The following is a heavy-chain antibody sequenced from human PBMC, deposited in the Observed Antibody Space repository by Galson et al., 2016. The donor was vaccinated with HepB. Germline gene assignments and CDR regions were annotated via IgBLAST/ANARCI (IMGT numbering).Heavy chain of an antibody. D-gene: IGHD3-3*01. CDR1: GFIFSTYG. J-gene: IGHJ6*03. CDR2: ISYDETKK. V-gene: IGHV3-30*18. CDR3: VKGGGKMEWLLDYYLDV. Sequence: SLRLSCAASGFIFSTYGMHWVRQAPGKGLEWVAGISYDETKKYYADSVKGRFIISRDNSKKTLYLQMKSLRPEDTAIYYCVKGGGKMEWLLDYYLDVWGKGTTVIVSS.